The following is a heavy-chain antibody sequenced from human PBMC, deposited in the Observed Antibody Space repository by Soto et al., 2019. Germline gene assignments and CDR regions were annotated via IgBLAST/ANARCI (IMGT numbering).Heavy chain of an antibody. D-gene: IGHD2-15*01. V-gene: IGHV1-69*12. CDR2: IIPIFGTA. CDR3: ASTVVTVYGMDV. CDR1: GGTFSSYA. J-gene: IGHJ6*02. Sequence: QVQLVQSGAEVKKPGSSVKVSCKASGGTFSSYAISWVRQAPGQGLGWMGGIIPIFGTANYAQKFQGRVTIXAXXSTSTAYMELRSLRSEDTAVYYCASTVVTVYGMDVWGQGTTVTVSS.